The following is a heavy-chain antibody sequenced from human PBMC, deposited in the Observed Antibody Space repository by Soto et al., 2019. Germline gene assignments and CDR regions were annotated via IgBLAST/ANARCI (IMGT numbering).Heavy chain of an antibody. J-gene: IGHJ4*02. D-gene: IGHD5-12*01. V-gene: IGHV3-23*01. CDR3: AKDIILFRYSGYDYTSAGTFDY. CDR1: GFTFSSDA. Sequence: EVQLLESGGGLVQPGGSLRLSCAASGFTFSSDAMSWVRQAPGKGLEWVSAISGSGGSTYYADPVKGRFTICSTNSKNTLYLQMNSLRAEDTAVYYCAKDIILFRYSGYDYTSAGTFDYWGQGTLVTVCS. CDR2: ISGSGGST.